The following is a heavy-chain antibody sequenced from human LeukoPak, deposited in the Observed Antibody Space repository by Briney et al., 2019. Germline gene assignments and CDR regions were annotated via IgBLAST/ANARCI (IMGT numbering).Heavy chain of an antibody. D-gene: IGHD3-3*01. CDR3: AREKNDFWSGYRSTSTPFDP. V-gene: IGHV4-61*02. CDR1: GGSISSRSYY. CDR2: IYTSGST. Sequence: SQTLSLTCTVSGGSISSRSYYWSWIRQPAGKGLEWIGRIYTSGSTNYNPSLKSRVTISVDTSKNQFSLKLSSVTAAGTAVYYCAREKNDFWSGYRSTSTPFDPWGQGTLVTVSS. J-gene: IGHJ5*02.